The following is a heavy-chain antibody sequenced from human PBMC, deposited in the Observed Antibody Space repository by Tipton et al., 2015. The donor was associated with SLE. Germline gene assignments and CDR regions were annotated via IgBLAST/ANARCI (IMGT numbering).Heavy chain of an antibody. D-gene: IGHD3-22*01. Sequence: TLSLTCSVSGVSISSHSHYWGWIRQPPGKGLEWVGTVYYTGNTFYNPSLKSRVTISVDTSKNQFSLNLSSVTAADTAVYYCARDEYRYDTTGYHLLGHFDFWGQGTLVTVSS. CDR1: GVSISSHSHY. J-gene: IGHJ4*02. V-gene: IGHV4-39*07. CDR3: ARDEYRYDTTGYHLLGHFDF. CDR2: VYYTGNT.